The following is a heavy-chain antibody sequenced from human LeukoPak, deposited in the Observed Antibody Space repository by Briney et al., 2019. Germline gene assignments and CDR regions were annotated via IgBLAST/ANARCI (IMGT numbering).Heavy chain of an antibody. V-gene: IGHV5-51*01. Sequence: GESLKISCKGSGCSFTSYWIGWVRQMPGKGLEWMGIIYPGDSDTRYSPSFQGQVTISADKSISTAYLQWSSLKASDTAMYYCARREGYYDSSGYLYYFDYWGQGTLVTVSS. J-gene: IGHJ4*02. CDR3: ARREGYYDSSGYLYYFDY. D-gene: IGHD3-22*01. CDR1: GCSFTSYW. CDR2: IYPGDSDT.